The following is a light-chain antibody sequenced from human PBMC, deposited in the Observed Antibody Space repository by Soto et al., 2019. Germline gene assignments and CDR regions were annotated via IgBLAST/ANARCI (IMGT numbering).Light chain of an antibody. CDR1: SSDVGSYER. CDR3: CSSVGGPNWV. Sequence: QSALTQPASESGSPGQSIAISCTGTSSDVGSYERVSWYQQHPGKAPTLMIYEVNKRPSEVSNRFSGSKSGNTASLTISGLQAEDEADYYCCSSVGGPNWVFGGGTQLTVL. CDR2: EVN. J-gene: IGLJ3*02. V-gene: IGLV2-23*02.